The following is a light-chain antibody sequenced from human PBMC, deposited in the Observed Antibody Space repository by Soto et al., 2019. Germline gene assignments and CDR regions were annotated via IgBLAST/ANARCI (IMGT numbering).Light chain of an antibody. CDR2: KAS. CDR3: QQYNSYWT. J-gene: IGKJ1*01. V-gene: IGKV1-5*03. Sequence: DIQMTQSPSSLSASVGDRVTITCRASQSISSYLNWYQQKPGKAPKLLIYKASTLKSGVPSRFSGSGSGTEFTLTISSLQPDDFATYYCQQYNSYWTFGPGTKVDIK. CDR1: QSISSY.